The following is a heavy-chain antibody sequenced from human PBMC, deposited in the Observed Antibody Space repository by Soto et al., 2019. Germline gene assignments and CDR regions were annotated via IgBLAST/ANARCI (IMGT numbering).Heavy chain of an antibody. CDR3: ARAVGDCGGGTCCWFDP. D-gene: IGHD2-15*01. CDR2: ISFDGSNK. V-gene: IGHV3-30-3*01. CDR1: GFTFSTYA. J-gene: IGHJ5*02. Sequence: QVRLVESAGGVVQPGKSLRLSCTASGFTFSTYAMQWVRQAPGKGLEWVAVISFDGSNKFYADSVRGRFTISRDNSENTLFLQLNSRKTEDTAMYYCARAVGDCGGGTCCWFDPWGQGTLVTVSS.